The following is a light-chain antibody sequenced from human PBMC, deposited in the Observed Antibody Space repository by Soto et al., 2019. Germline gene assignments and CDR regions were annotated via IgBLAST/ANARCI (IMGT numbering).Light chain of an antibody. J-gene: IGLJ2*01. V-gene: IGLV2-14*01. Sequence: QSVLTQPASVSGSPGQSITISCTGTSSDVGAYKYVSWYQQHPGKAPKLIIFEVTNRPSGISNRFSGSKSGNTASLTISGLQAEDEADYYCSSYTTSSTLLFGGGTKVTVL. CDR3: SSYTTSSTLL. CDR1: SSDVGAYKY. CDR2: EVT.